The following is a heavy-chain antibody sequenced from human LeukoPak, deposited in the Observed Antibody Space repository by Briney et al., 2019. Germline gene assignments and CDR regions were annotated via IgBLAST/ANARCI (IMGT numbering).Heavy chain of an antibody. V-gene: IGHV3-48*01. D-gene: IGHD3-10*01. CDR3: ARRGQGFGELWPTADFDY. CDR1: GFTFSSYS. Sequence: GESLRLSCAASGFTFSSYSMNWVRQAPGKGLEWVSYISSSSSTIYYADSVKGRFTISRDNAKNSLYLQMNSLRAEDTAVYYCARRGQGFGELWPTADFDYWGQGTLVTVSS. J-gene: IGHJ4*02. CDR2: ISSSSSTI.